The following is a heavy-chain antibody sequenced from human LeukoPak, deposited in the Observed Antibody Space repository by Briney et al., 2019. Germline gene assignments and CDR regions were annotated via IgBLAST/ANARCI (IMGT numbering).Heavy chain of an antibody. CDR2: IYGTGTI. Sequence: SETLSLTCTVSGGSVSSYYWSWIRQPAGKGLEWIGRIYGTGTITYNPSLQSRVTMSVDTSKNEFSLKMSSVTAADTAVYYCTRDSGTTGEVKFDPWGQGTLVAVSS. CDR1: GGSVSSYY. D-gene: IGHD3-10*01. J-gene: IGHJ5*02. V-gene: IGHV4-4*07. CDR3: TRDSGTTGEVKFDP.